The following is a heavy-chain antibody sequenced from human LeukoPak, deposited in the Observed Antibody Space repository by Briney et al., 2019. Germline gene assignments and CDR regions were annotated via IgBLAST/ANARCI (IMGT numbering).Heavy chain of an antibody. CDR1: GYTFTSYY. CDR2: INPSGGST. Sequence: ASVKVCCKASGYTFTSYYMHWVRQAPGQGLEWMGIINPSGGSTSYAQKFQGRVTMTRDTSTSTVYMELSSLRSEDTAVYYCARNVPIVGATRYYYYGMDVWGQGTTVTVSS. CDR3: ARNVPIVGATRYYYYGMDV. V-gene: IGHV1-46*01. J-gene: IGHJ6*02. D-gene: IGHD1-26*01.